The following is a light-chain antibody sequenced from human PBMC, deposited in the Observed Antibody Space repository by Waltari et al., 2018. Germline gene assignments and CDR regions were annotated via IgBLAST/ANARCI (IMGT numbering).Light chain of an antibody. J-gene: IGKJ5*01. CDR1: QSVRHNY. CDR2: GAS. V-gene: IGKV3-20*01. Sequence: EIVLTQSPGTLSLSPGERATLSCRASQSVRHNYIAWYQQKPGQAPRLLIFGASIGATGIPDRFSGSGSGTDFTLTISRLEPGDFAVYYCQQYGSSPLTFGQGTRLDIK. CDR3: QQYGSSPLT.